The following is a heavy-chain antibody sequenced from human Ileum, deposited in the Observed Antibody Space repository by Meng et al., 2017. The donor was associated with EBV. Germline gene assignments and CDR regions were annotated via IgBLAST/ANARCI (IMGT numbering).Heavy chain of an antibody. D-gene: IGHD6-19*01. CDR1: GYTFTSSS. CDR2: ININTGNP. Sequence: QVQPVQSEAEVKKPGASVKVSCQAAGYTFTSSSMNWVRHAPGQGLEWMGWININTGNPTYAQGFTGRFVFSLDTSVSTAYLQIDSLKADDTAVYYCAGGNGWRFDYWGQGTLVTVSS. V-gene: IGHV7-4-1*01. J-gene: IGHJ4*02. CDR3: AGGNGWRFDY.